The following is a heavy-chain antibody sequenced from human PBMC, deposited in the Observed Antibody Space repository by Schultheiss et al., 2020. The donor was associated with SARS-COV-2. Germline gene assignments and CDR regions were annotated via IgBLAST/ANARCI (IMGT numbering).Heavy chain of an antibody. J-gene: IGHJ4*02. D-gene: IGHD3-10*01. CDR2: ISYDGSNK. CDR3: ARGGIRELLATDY. V-gene: IGHV3-30*04. Sequence: GGSLRLSCAASGFTFSSYAMHWVRQAPGKGLEWVAVISYDGSNKYYADSVKGRFTISRDNSKNTLYLQMNSLRAEDTAVYYCARGGIRELLATDYWGQGTLVTVSS. CDR1: GFTFSSYA.